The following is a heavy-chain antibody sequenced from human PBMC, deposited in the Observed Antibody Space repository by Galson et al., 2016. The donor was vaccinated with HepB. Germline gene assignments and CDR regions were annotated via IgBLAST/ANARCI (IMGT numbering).Heavy chain of an antibody. CDR2: IYYSGHP. Sequence: TLFLTCTVSGASVSSSDHYWSWIREPPGKGLEWIGYIYYSGHPDYNPSLKSRVTISVYASKIQFFLKLKSVTAADTAVYYCARIPINFSGFDYWGQGILVTASS. J-gene: IGHJ4*02. V-gene: IGHV4-30-4*01. D-gene: IGHD2-15*01. CDR1: GASVSSSDHY. CDR3: ARIPINFSGFDY.